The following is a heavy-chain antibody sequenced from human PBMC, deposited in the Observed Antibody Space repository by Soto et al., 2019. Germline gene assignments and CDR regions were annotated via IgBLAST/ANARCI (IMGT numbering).Heavy chain of an antibody. V-gene: IGHV4-59*01. CDR1: GGSISSYY. J-gene: IGHJ4*02. CDR3: AKVYFGWGSTSYLFHH. Sequence: XETLSLTCTVSGGSISSYYWSWIRQPPGKGLEWIGYIYYSGSTTYSPALKSRVSISVDTSKNQFSLKLNSVTAADTAVYYCAKVYFGWGSTSYLFHHWGQGTLVTVSS. CDR2: IYYSGST. D-gene: IGHD2-2*01.